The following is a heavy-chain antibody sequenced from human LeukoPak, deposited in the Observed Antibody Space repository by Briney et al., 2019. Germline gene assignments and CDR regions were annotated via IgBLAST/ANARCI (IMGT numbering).Heavy chain of an antibody. J-gene: IGHJ4*02. CDR2: ISGSADVT. Sequence: GGSLRPSCAASGFTFSSSAMSWARQAPGKGLEWVSDISGSADVTYYADSVKGRFTISRDNAKNSLYLQMNSLRAEDTAVYYCARGKYYYDSTGYYPGGDYWGRGTLVTVSS. CDR3: ARGKYYYDSTGYYPGGDY. CDR1: GFTFSSSA. D-gene: IGHD3-22*01. V-gene: IGHV3-23*01.